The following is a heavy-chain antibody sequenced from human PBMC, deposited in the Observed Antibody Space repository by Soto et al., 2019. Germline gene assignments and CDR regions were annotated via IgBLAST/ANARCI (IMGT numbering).Heavy chain of an antibody. J-gene: IGHJ5*02. Sequence: QVQLQQWGAGLLKPSETLSLTCAVYGGSFSGYYWSWIRQPPGKGLEWIGEINHSGSTNYNPSLESRVTIAVDTTEKPFSLSLSFVTDVNSAVYCCSSGVRLGYCISPGCYAWFEPWGQGTLVTVSS. D-gene: IGHD2-2*01. CDR2: INHSGST. V-gene: IGHV4-34*01. CDR3: SSGVRLGYCISPGCYAWFEP. CDR1: GGSFSGYY.